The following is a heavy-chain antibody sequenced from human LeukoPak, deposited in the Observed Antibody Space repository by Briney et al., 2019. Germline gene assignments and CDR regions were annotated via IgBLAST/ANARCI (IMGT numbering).Heavy chain of an antibody. CDR1: GFTFRSYA. Sequence: PGGSLRLSCAASGFTFRSYAMSWVRQAPGKGLNWVSAISGSGDSTYYADSVKGRFTISRDNSKNTLYVQMSSLRAEDTAVYYCAKHYDTNFLDSFDIWGQGTMVTVSS. CDR2: ISGSGDST. CDR3: AKHYDTNFLDSFDI. J-gene: IGHJ3*02. D-gene: IGHD3-22*01. V-gene: IGHV3-23*01.